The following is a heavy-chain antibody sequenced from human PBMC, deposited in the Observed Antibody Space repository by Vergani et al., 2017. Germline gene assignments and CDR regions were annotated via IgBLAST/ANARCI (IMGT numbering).Heavy chain of an antibody. CDR1: GFSFSSYS. J-gene: IGHJ4*02. V-gene: IGHV3-21*02. D-gene: IGHD2/OR15-2a*01. CDR3: AGGLGDSTHIRCATPSY. CDR2: ISGCSNYV. Sequence: EVQLVESVGGLVKPGGSLRLSCAASGFSFSSYSLNWVRQAPGKGLEWVASISGCSNYVFYRDSVEGRFTITRDNAKKSVYLQMNSRRDEDTAMYFCAGGLGDSTHIRCATPSYWGQGTQVTVSS.